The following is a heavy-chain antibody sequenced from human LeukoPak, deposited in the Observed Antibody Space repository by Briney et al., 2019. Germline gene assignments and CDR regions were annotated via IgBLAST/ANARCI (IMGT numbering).Heavy chain of an antibody. Sequence: GGSLRLSCAASGFTFDDYAMNWVRQAPGKGLEWVSLISWDGGNTYYADSVKGRFTISRDNSKNSLYLQMNSLGAEDTAFYYCAKGPEYFQHWGQGTLVTVSS. V-gene: IGHV3-43D*03. CDR1: GFTFDDYA. J-gene: IGHJ1*01. CDR2: ISWDGGNT. CDR3: AKGPEYFQH.